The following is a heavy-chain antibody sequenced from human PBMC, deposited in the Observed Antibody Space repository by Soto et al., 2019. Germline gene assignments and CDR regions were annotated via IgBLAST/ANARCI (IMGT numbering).Heavy chain of an antibody. CDR1: GFIFSSYV. CDR2: ISGSGNT. CDR3: AKDRGYSPDHELFYY. D-gene: IGHD5-18*01. V-gene: IGHV3-23*01. Sequence: GGSLRLSCAASGFIFSSYVMSWVRQAPGKGLEWVSAISGSGNTYYADSVKGRFTISRDTSKNTLYLQMDGLRAEDTAVYYCAKDRGYSPDHELFYYWGQGTLVTVSS. J-gene: IGHJ4*02.